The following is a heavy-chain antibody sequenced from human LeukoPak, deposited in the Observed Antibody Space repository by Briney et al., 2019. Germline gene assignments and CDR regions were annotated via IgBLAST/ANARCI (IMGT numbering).Heavy chain of an antibody. D-gene: IGHD4-17*01. CDR2: IIPIFGTA. CDR3: ARGFYGDYRGINLNYFDY. CDR1: GGTFSSYA. V-gene: IGHV1-69*13. J-gene: IGHJ4*02. Sequence: SVKVSCKASGGTFSSYAISWVRQAPGQGLEWMGGIIPIFGTANYAQEFQGRVTITADESTSTAYVELSSLRSEDTAVYYCARGFYGDYRGINLNYFDYWGQGTLVTVSS.